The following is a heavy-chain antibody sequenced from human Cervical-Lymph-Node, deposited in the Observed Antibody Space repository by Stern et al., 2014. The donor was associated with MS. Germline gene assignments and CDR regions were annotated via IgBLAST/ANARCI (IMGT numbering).Heavy chain of an antibody. Sequence: QLQLQESGPGLVKPSETLSLTCTVSGGSIINYYWSWIRQPPGKGLEWIGYVHYSGNTYYNPSLKSRVIISVDTSENQFSLKLTSVTAADTAVYYCATLPSWGQRTLVTVSS. J-gene: IGHJ5*02. CDR3: ATLPS. V-gene: IGHV4-59*01. CDR1: GGSIINYY. CDR2: VHYSGNT.